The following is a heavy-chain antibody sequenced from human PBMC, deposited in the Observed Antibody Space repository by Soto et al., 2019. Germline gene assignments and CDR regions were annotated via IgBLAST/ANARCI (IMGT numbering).Heavy chain of an antibody. CDR1: GYTFSGLY. D-gene: IGHD3-3*01. V-gene: IGHV3-11*01. CDR3: ASHYDMWSGYLSPVDY. Sequence: GGAPRTSFAASGYTFSGLYMSWVRPGPGVGLEWISYIDTSGTKIYYADSVKGRFTITRDNAKNSLYLEMNSLRDEDAAVYYCASHYDMWSGYLSPVDYWGQGTLVTVSS. CDR2: IDTSGTKI. J-gene: IGHJ4*02.